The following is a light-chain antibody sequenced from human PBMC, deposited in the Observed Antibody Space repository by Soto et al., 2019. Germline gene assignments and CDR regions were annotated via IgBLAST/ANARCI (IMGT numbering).Light chain of an antibody. Sequence: EIVMTQSPSTLCVSPGEKATLSCRSSQSFSSNLAWYQQKPGLVPRLLIYGASTSATGIPASFSGSGSGTEFTLTISSLQSEDFAVYYCQQYNNWPPYSFGQGTKLEIK. CDR2: GAS. J-gene: IGKJ2*01. CDR3: QQYNNWPPYS. V-gene: IGKV3-15*01. CDR1: QSFSSN.